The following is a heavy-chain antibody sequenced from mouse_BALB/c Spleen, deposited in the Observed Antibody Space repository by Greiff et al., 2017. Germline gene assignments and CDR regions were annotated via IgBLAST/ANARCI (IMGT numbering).Heavy chain of an antibody. CDR2: ISSGGSYT. J-gene: IGHJ4*01. CDR3: ARGTLTTRAMDY. Sequence: EVMLVESGGGLVQPGGSLKLSCAASGFTFSSYAMSWVRQSPEKRLEWVAEISSGGSYTYYPDTVTGRFTISRDNAKNTLYLEMSSLRSEDTAMYYCARGTLTTRAMDYWGQGTSVTVSS. D-gene: IGHD1-1*01. V-gene: IGHV5-9-4*01. CDR1: GFTFSSYA.